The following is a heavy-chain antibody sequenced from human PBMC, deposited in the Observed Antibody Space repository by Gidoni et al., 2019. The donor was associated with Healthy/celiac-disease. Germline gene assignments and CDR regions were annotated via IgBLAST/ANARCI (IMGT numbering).Heavy chain of an antibody. CDR3: AKGWYSYGWSHFDY. CDR1: GFPSRSYG. D-gene: IGHD5-18*01. J-gene: IGHJ4*02. CDR2: ISEDGSNK. Sequence: QVQLVAPGGGVVQPGRSLSLSCAASGFPSRSYGMDWVRQAPGKGLEWVAVISEDGSNKYYADAVKGRFTISRDNSKNTLYLQMNSLRAEDTAVYYCAKGWYSYGWSHFDYWGQGTLVTVSS. V-gene: IGHV3-30*18.